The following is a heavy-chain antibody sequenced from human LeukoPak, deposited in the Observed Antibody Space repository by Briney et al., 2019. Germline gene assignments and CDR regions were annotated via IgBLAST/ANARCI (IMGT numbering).Heavy chain of an antibody. D-gene: IGHD1/OR15-1a*01. CDR1: GFTFSSYS. CDR3: AKGGNSIRPPFDY. V-gene: IGHV3-21*01. CDR2: ISSSSYI. J-gene: IGHJ4*02. Sequence: GGSLRLSCAASGFTFSSYSMNWVRQAPGKGLEWVSSISSSSYIYYADSVRGRFTISRDNAKNSLYLQMNSLRAEDTAVYYCAKGGNSIRPPFDYWGQGTLVTVSS.